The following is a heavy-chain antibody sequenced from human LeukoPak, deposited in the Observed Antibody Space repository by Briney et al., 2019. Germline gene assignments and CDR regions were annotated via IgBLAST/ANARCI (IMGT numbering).Heavy chain of an antibody. V-gene: IGHV4-31*03. Sequence: KPSETLSLTCTVSGGSITSSAYHWSWIRQHPEKGLEWIGYISHTGSTYYTPSLKSRVSMSVDTSKNQFSLKLTSVTAADTAVYYCARDTKKEYNLGSHDAFDIWGQGTMVSVSS. CDR2: ISHTGST. D-gene: IGHD5-24*01. J-gene: IGHJ3*02. CDR3: ARDTKKEYNLGSHDAFDI. CDR1: GGSITSSAYH.